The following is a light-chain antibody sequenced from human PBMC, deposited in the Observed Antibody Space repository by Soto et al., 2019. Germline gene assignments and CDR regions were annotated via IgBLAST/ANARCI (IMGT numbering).Light chain of an antibody. CDR2: GGS. Sequence: EIVLTQSPGTLSLSPAERATLSCRASQSVDSTYLAWYQQKPGQAPRLLIYGGSTRATGVPARFSGSGSGTEFTLTINSLQLEDVAVYYCHQYNNWPPWTFGQGTKVDIK. CDR1: QSVDSTY. J-gene: IGKJ1*01. CDR3: HQYNNWPPWT. V-gene: IGKV3-15*01.